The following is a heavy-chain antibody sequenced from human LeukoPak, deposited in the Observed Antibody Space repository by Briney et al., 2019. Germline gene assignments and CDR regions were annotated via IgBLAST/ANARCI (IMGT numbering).Heavy chain of an antibody. V-gene: IGHV4-59*08. CDR3: ARHGTISSESYFDY. CDR2: IHNSGRT. D-gene: IGHD1-14*01. J-gene: IGHJ4*02. CDR1: GGSISGYY. Sequence: SETLSLTCTVSGGSISGYYWSWIRQPPGKGLEWIGYIHNSGRTNYNPSLKSRVTGFVDTSKNQVSLRLSSVTAADTAVYYCARHGTISSESYFDYWGQGALVTVSS.